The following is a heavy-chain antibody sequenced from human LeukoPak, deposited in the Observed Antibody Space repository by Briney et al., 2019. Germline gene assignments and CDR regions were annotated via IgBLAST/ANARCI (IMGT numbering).Heavy chain of an antibody. CDR2: LSSSGSTI. D-gene: IGHD4-23*01. V-gene: IGHV3-48*03. J-gene: IGHJ3*02. CDR3: VPLRDYGGNFDAFDI. CDR1: GFFFRSYE. Sequence: LTGGSLRLSCAGFGFFFRSYEMNWVRQAPGKGLEWVSYLSSSGSTIYYADSVQGRFTISRDNTNNLLYLQMNSLRAEDTAVYYCVPLRDYGGNFDAFDIWGQGTMVTVSS.